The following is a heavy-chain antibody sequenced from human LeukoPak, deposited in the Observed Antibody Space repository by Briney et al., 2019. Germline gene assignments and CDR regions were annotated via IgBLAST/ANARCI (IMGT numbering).Heavy chain of an antibody. J-gene: IGHJ4*02. D-gene: IGHD3-22*01. CDR3: ATVQREYYYDSSGIMGN. V-gene: IGHV3-30*04. CDR2: ISYDGSKR. Sequence: GGSLRLSCAASGFTFSSYAMSWVRQAPGKGLEWMAVISYDGSKRYYADSVKGRFTISRDNSKNTLYLQMDSLRAEDTAVYYCATVQREYYYDSSGIMGNWGQGTLVTVSS. CDR1: GFTFSSYA.